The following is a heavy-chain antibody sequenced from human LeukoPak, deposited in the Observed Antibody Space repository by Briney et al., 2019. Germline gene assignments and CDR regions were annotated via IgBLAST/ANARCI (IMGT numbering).Heavy chain of an antibody. J-gene: IGHJ4*02. CDR2: IYYSDSGKM. Sequence: PSETLSLTCTVSGGSISRSSYYWGWIRRPPGKGLEWIGSIYYSDSGKMYYNPSLKSRVTISADTSKNQFSLKVSSVTAADTAVYYCARHGNDYGDCWFDYWGLGNLVIVSS. D-gene: IGHD4-17*01. CDR3: ARHGNDYGDCWFDY. CDR1: GGSISRSSYY. V-gene: IGHV4-39*01.